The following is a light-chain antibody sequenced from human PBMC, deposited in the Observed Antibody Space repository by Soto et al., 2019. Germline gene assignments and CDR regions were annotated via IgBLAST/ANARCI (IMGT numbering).Light chain of an antibody. CDR2: EVS. CDR3: SSYGSTSARYV. CDR1: RSVFGGYNY. Sequence: QSALTQPASVSGSPGQAITISCTGTRSVFGGYNYVSWYPQHPGKAPKLMIYEVSNRPSGVSTRVSGSKSGNTASLTISGLQAEDEAVYCCSSYGSTSARYVFGTGTKVTVL. V-gene: IGLV2-14*01. J-gene: IGLJ1*01.